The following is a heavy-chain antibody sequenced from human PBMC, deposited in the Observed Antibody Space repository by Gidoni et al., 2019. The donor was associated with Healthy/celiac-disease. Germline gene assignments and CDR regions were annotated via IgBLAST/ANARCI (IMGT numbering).Heavy chain of an antibody. Sequence: QVQLQQWGAGLLKPSETLSLTCAVYGGSFSGYYWSWIRQPPGKGLEWSGEINHSGSTNYNPSLKSRVPISGDTSKNQFSLKLSSVTAADTAVYYCARAPRTYYDYVWGSYRSAMGYWGQGTLVTVSS. CDR1: GGSFSGYY. V-gene: IGHV4-34*01. J-gene: IGHJ4*02. CDR2: INHSGST. CDR3: ARAPRTYYDYVWGSYRSAMGY. D-gene: IGHD3-16*02.